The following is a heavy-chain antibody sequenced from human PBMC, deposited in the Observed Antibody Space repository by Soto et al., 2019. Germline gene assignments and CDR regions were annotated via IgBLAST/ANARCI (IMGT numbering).Heavy chain of an antibody. CDR3: ARLSRVGATMDY. J-gene: IGHJ4*02. D-gene: IGHD1-26*01. V-gene: IGHV4-39*01. CDR2: IYYSGST. Sequence: SETLSLTCTVSGGSISSSSYYWGWIRQPPGKGLEWIGSIYYSGSTYYNPSLKSRVTISVDTSKNQFSLKLSSVTAADTAVYYCARLSRVGATMDYWGQGTLVTVSS. CDR1: GGSISSSSYY.